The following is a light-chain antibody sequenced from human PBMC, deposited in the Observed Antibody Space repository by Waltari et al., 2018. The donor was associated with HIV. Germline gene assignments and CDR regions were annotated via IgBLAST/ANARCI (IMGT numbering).Light chain of an antibody. V-gene: IGLV2-8*01. CDR1: SRDIGGYNY. Sequence: QSALTQPPSASGSPGQSVTISCTGTSRDIGGYNYVSWYQHHPGKAPKLLIYEVTKRPSGVPDRFAGSKAGNTASLTVSGLQPEDEADYYCGSYTDTNNHDVFGTGTKVT. J-gene: IGLJ1*01. CDR2: EVT. CDR3: GSYTDTNNHDV.